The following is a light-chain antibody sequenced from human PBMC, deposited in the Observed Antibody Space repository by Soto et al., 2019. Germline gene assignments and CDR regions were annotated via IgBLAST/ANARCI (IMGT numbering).Light chain of an antibody. J-gene: IGKJ5*01. Sequence: EIVMTQSPATLSLSPGERATLSCRASQSVSSNFSWYQQKPGQAPRLLIYGASTRATGIPARFSGSGSGTEFTLTISSLQSEDFEVYYCQQYNNWPPTFGQGTRLEIK. CDR3: QQYNNWPPT. V-gene: IGKV3-15*01. CDR1: QSVSSN. CDR2: GAS.